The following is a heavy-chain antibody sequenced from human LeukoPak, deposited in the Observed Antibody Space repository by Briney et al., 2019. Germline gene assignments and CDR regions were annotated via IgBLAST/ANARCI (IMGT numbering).Heavy chain of an antibody. CDR2: ITSSSTYT. V-gene: IGHV3-21*01. D-gene: IGHD3-9*01. Sequence: GGSLRLSCAASGFSFSSYNMNWVRQTPGKGLEWVSSITSSSTYTFYADSVKGRFTISRDNARNSLYLQMNSLRAEDTAVYYCAREFDYGTLPGPYWGPGTLVIVSS. CDR1: GFSFSSYN. CDR3: AREFDYGTLPGPY. J-gene: IGHJ4*02.